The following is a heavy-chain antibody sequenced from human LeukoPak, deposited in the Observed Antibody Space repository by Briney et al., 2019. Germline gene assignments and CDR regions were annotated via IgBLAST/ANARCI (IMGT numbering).Heavy chain of an antibody. D-gene: IGHD4/OR15-4a*01. Sequence: SETLSLTCTVSGGSISSSFYYWGWIRQPPGKGLEWIGSIYHSGSTYYNPSLKSRVTISVDTPRNQFSLKLSSVTAADTAVYYCARGLTSSDWYFDLWGRGTLVTVSS. J-gene: IGHJ2*01. CDR1: GGSISSSFYY. V-gene: IGHV4-39*07. CDR2: IYHSGST. CDR3: ARGLTSSDWYFDL.